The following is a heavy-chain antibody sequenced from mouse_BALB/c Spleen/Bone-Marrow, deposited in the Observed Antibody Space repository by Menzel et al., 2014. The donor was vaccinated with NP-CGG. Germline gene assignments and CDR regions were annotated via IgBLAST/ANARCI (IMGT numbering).Heavy chain of an antibody. V-gene: IGHV2-9*02. Sequence: VHLVESGPGLVAPSQSLSITCTVSEFSLTSYGIHWVRQPPGKGLEWLGVIWAGGSTNFNSALMSRQSISKDNYKSQVFLKMNSLQTDDTAIYYCARGYYGYAWFAYWGQGTLVTVSA. J-gene: IGHJ3*01. CDR2: IWAGGST. CDR1: EFSLTSYG. D-gene: IGHD2-2*01. CDR3: ARGYYGYAWFAY.